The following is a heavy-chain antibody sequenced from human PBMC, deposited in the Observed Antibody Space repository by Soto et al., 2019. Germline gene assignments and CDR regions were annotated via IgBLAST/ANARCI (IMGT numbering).Heavy chain of an antibody. CDR3: AREGPAPYYYYGMDV. Sequence: QVQLVQSGGEVKKPGASVKVSCKTSGYSFTTYGISWVRQAPGQGLEWMGWISAYNGNTNYAQKLQGRVTMTTDTTTSTAYMELRRLRSDDTAVYYWAREGPAPYYYYGMDVWGQGSTVTVSS. J-gene: IGHJ6*02. V-gene: IGHV1-18*01. CDR1: GYSFTTYG. CDR2: ISAYNGNT.